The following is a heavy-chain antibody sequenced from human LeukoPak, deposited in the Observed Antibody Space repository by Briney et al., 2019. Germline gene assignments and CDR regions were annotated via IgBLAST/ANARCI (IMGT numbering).Heavy chain of an antibody. J-gene: IGHJ4*02. Sequence: SETLSLTCTVPGGSISSYYWSWIRQPPGKGLEWIGYIYYSGSTSYNPSLKSRVTISVDTSKNQFSLKLSSVTAADTAVYYCAREEALGSGSFDYWGQGTLVTVSS. CDR3: AREEALGSGSFDY. V-gene: IGHV4-59*01. CDR2: IYYSGST. CDR1: GGSISSYY. D-gene: IGHD1-26*01.